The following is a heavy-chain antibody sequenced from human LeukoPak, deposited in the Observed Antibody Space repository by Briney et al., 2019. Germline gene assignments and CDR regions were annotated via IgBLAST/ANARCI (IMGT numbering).Heavy chain of an antibody. Sequence: GGSLRLSCAASGFTFDDYAMHWVRQAPGKGLEWVSGINWNSGSVGYADSVKGRFTISRDNAKNSLYLQMSSLRAEDTALYYCAKDRSGRFDYWGQGTLVTVSS. V-gene: IGHV3-9*01. D-gene: IGHD6-19*01. J-gene: IGHJ4*02. CDR2: INWNSGSV. CDR1: GFTFDDYA. CDR3: AKDRSGRFDY.